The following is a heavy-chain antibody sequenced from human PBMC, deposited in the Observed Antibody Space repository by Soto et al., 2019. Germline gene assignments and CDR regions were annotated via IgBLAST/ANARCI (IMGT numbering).Heavy chain of an antibody. Sequence: GGSLRLSCAASGFTFSSYWMSWVRQAPGKGLEWVANIKQDGSEKYYVDSVKGRFTISRDNAKNSLYLQMNSLRAEDTAVYYCARDIWVGSSGWYGPWGQGTRVTVSS. CDR1: GFTFSSYW. CDR3: ARDIWVGSSGWYGP. J-gene: IGHJ5*02. V-gene: IGHV3-7*01. D-gene: IGHD6-19*01. CDR2: IKQDGSEK.